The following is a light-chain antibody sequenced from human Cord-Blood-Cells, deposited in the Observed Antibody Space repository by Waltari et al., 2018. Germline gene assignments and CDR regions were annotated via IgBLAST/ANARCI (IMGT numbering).Light chain of an antibody. CDR3: QQANSFPLT. V-gene: IGKV1-12*01. J-gene: IGKJ4*01. CDR2: AAS. CDR1: QGISSW. Sequence: DIQMSQSRSSVSASVGDRVTITCRASQGISSWFARYQQKPEKAPKLLIYAASSLQSGVPSRFSGSGSGTDFTLSISRLQPEDFATYYCQQANSFPLTVGGGTKVEIK.